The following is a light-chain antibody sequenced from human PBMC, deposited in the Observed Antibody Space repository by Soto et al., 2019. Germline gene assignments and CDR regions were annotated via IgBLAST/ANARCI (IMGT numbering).Light chain of an antibody. CDR3: QQRSHWPPT. V-gene: IGKV3-11*01. CDR2: DAS. J-gene: IGKJ3*01. Sequence: EIVLTQSPATLSLSPGERATLSCRASQSVSSYLAWYQQKPGQAPRLLIYDASNSATGIPARFSGSGSGTDSTLTISSLEPEDFAVYYCQQRSHWPPTFGPGTKVDIK. CDR1: QSVSSY.